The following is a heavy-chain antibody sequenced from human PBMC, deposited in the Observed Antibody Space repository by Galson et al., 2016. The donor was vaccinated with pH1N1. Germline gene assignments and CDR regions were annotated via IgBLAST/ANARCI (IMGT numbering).Heavy chain of an antibody. CDR3: ARRYSSGWSGGDDAFDI. Sequence: ETLSLTCGVSGYSITRGYYWGWIRQPPGKGLEWIGTIHHTGNTDYNPSLKNRLTISLDTSKNQFSLKLISVTAADTVRYYCARRYSSGWSGGDDAFDIWGQGTMVTVSS. D-gene: IGHD6-19*01. J-gene: IGHJ3*02. CDR1: GYSITRGYY. V-gene: IGHV4-38-2*01. CDR2: IHHTGNT.